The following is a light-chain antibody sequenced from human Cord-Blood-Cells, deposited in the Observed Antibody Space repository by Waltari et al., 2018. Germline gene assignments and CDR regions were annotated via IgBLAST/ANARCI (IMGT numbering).Light chain of an antibody. CDR3: QQYNNWPPA. CDR2: GAS. CDR1: QSVSSN. V-gene: IGKV3-15*01. J-gene: IGKJ2*01. Sequence: EIVMTQSPATLSVSPGERATLSCRASQSVSSNLPWYQQKPGQAHRLLIYGASTRATGIPARFSGSGSGTEFTLTISSLQSEDFAVYYCQQYNNWPPAFGQGTKLEIK.